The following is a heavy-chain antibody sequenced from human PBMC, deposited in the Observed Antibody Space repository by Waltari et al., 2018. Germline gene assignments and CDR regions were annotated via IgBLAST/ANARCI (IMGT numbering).Heavy chain of an antibody. J-gene: IGHJ4*02. V-gene: IGHV1-69*04. CDR3: ARRYYGSGSYYNEDY. CDR1: GGTFSSYA. CDR2: IIPILGIA. D-gene: IGHD3-10*01. Sequence: QVQLVQSGAEVKKPGSSVKVSCKASGGTFSSYAISWVRQAPGQGLEWMGRIIPILGIANYAQKFQGRVTITADKSTSTAYMELSSLRSEDTAVYYCARRYYGSGSYYNEDYWGQGTLVTVSS.